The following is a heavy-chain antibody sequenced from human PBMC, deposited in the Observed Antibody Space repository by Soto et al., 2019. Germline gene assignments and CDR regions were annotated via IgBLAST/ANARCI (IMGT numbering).Heavy chain of an antibody. CDR3: ARASYYYGSGSPQVGMDV. CDR2: INHSGST. J-gene: IGHJ6*02. V-gene: IGHV4-34*01. CDR1: GGPFSGYH. Sequence: SETLSLTCAVYGGPFSGYHWSWIRQPPGKGLGWIGEINHSGSTNYNPSLKSRVTISVDTSKNQFSLKLSSVTAADTAVYYCARASYYYGSGSPQVGMDVWGQGTTVTVSS. D-gene: IGHD3-10*01.